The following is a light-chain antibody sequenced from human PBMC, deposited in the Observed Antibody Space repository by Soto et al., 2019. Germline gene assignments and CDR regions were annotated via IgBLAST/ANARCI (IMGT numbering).Light chain of an antibody. CDR3: HHYGRSRT. V-gene: IGKV3-20*01. CDR2: RAS. J-gene: IGKJ1*01. CDR1: QTVSSNY. Sequence: EIVLTQSPGTLSLSPGERATLSCRASQTVSSNYLALYQQKPGQPPRLLIYRASTRATGISDRFSGSGSGTDFTLTINRLEPEDCAVYYCHHYGRSRTFGQGTKVEIK.